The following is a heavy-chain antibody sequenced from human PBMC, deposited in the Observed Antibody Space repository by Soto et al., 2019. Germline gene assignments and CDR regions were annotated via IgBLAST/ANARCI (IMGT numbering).Heavy chain of an antibody. CDR1: GFTFSSYG. J-gene: IGHJ6*02. Sequence: TGGSLRLSCAASGFTFSSYGMHWVRQAPGKGLEWVAVISYDGSNKYYADSVKGRFTISRDNSKNTLYLQINSLRAEDTAVYYCAKDALRFLEWLSAGYMDVWGQGTTVTVSS. V-gene: IGHV3-30*18. D-gene: IGHD3-3*01. CDR2: ISYDGSNK. CDR3: AKDALRFLEWLSAGYMDV.